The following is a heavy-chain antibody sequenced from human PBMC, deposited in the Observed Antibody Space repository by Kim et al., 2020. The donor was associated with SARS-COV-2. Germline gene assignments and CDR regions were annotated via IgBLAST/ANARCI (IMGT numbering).Heavy chain of an antibody. D-gene: IGHD3-10*02. CDR1: GFLFSDLW. CDR2: IKADGSET. V-gene: IGHV3-7*01. Sequence: GGSLRLSCAPSGFLFSDLWMNWVRQAPGKGLEWVANIKADGSETYYVDSVKGRFTISRDNTRSSLYLEMNSLRAEDTAVYYCARGHYGRWGQGTLVTVSS. J-gene: IGHJ4*02. CDR3: ARGHYGR.